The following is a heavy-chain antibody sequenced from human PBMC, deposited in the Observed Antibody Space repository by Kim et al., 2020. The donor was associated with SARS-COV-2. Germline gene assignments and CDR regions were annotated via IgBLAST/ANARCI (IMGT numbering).Heavy chain of an antibody. CDR2: INPNSGGT. Sequence: ASVNVSCKASGYTFTGYYMHWVRQAPGQGLEWMGRINPNSGGTNYAQKFQGRVTMTRDTSISTAYMELSRLRSDDTAVYYCARGGITMIVVNYGMDVWGQGTTVTVSS. CDR1: GYTFTGYY. J-gene: IGHJ6*02. CDR3: ARGGITMIVVNYGMDV. D-gene: IGHD3-22*01. V-gene: IGHV1-2*06.